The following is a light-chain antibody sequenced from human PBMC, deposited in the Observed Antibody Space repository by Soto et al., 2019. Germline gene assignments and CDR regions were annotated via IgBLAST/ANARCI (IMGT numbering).Light chain of an antibody. CDR2: WAS. V-gene: IGKV4-1*01. Sequence: DIVMTQSPDSLAVSLGERATINCKSSQSVLYSSNNKNYLAWYQQKPGQPPKLLIYWASTRESGVPDRFSGSGSGTEFPLPISSLQAEDVAVYYCQQYYSTPLPFGGGTKVEIK. CDR1: QSVLYSSNNKNY. J-gene: IGKJ4*01. CDR3: QQYYSTPLP.